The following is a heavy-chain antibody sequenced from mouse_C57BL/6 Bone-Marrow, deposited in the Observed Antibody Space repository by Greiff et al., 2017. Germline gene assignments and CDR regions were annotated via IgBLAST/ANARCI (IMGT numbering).Heavy chain of an antibody. CDR3: APTVVDWYFDV. V-gene: IGHV1-52*01. D-gene: IGHD1-1*01. Sequence: QVQLQQPGAELVRPGSSLKLSCKASGYTFTSYWMHWVKQRPIQGLEWIGNIDPSDSETHYNQKFKDKATLTVDKSSSTAYMQLSSLTSEDSAVYYCAPTVVDWYFDVWGTGTTVTVSS. CDR1: GYTFTSYW. J-gene: IGHJ1*03. CDR2: IDPSDSET.